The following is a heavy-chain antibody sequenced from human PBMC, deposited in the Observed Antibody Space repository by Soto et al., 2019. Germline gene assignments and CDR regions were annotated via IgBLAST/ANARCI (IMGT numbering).Heavy chain of an antibody. V-gene: IGHV3-30-3*01. CDR3: ARGGYGSSWYLGY. D-gene: IGHD6-13*01. CDR2: ISYDGSNK. J-gene: IGHJ4*02. CDR1: GFTFSSYA. Sequence: QVQLVESGGGVVQPGRSLRLSCAASGFTFSSYAMHWVRQAPGKGLEWVAVISYDGSNKYYADSVKGRFTISRDNSKNTLYLQMNSLRDEDTAVYYCARGGYGSSWYLGYWGQGTLVTVSS.